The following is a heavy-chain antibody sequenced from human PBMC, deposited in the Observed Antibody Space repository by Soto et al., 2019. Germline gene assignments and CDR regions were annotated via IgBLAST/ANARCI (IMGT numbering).Heavy chain of an antibody. J-gene: IGHJ4*02. CDR2: ISWDGEK. V-gene: IGHV2-5*02. CDR1: GFSLNTREVG. Sequence: QITLKESGPTLVKPTQTLTLTCTFSGFSLNTREVGVGWIRQPPGKALEWLALISWDGEKRYSPSLKSRLTITKDTSENQVVLTMTNMDPVDTATYYSAHRRGDLLTGHYYFDYWGQGTLVTVSS. CDR3: AHRRGDLLTGHYYFDY. D-gene: IGHD3-9*01.